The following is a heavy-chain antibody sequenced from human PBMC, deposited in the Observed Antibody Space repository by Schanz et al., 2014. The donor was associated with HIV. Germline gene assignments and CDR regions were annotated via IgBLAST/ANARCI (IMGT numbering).Heavy chain of an antibody. CDR1: GFTFSSYA. D-gene: IGHD2-2*01. J-gene: IGHJ4*02. CDR3: AKSTWVDN. Sequence: EVQLLESGGGLVQPGGCLRLSCAASGFTFSSYAMNWVRQAPGEGLEWVSGISEFGGSAWYADSVKGRFTISRDNSKNTLYLQMDSLRAEDTALYFCAKSTWVDNCGQGTLVTVSS. CDR2: ISEFGGSA. V-gene: IGHV3-23*01.